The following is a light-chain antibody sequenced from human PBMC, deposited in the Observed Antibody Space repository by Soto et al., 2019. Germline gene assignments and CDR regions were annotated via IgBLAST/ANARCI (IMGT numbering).Light chain of an antibody. J-gene: IGKJ5*01. V-gene: IGKV1-39*01. CDR3: QQSFSTPT. CDR2: SAS. CDR1: QSISNW. Sequence: DIQMTQSPSSLSASVGDRVTITCRASQSISNWLAWYQQKPGKAPELLIYSASNLQSGVPSRFSGSGSGTDFTLTISSLQPEDFATYYCQQSFSTPTFGQGTRLEIK.